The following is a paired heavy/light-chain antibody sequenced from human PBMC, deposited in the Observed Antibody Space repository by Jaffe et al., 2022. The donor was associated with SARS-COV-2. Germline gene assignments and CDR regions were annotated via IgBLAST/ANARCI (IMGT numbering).Light chain of an antibody. CDR2: DAS. Sequence: DIQMTQSPSSLSASVGDRVTITCRASQGIYNYLAWFQQKPGKAPKSLIYDASSLQSGVPSKFSGSGSGTDFTLTISSLQPEDFATYYCQQYNSYPFTFGPGTKVEIK. J-gene: IGKJ3*01. CDR3: QQYNSYPFT. CDR1: QGIYNY. V-gene: IGKV1-16*02.
Heavy chain of an antibody. CDR1: GFDFATYW. CDR3: ARDTSMRY. Sequence: EVQLVQSGAEVKKPGESLKISCKGSGFDFATYWIGWVRRVPGKGLEWMGMIYPGGSKTKYSPSFQGQVTISADKSIGTAYLQWNSLKASDTAIYYCARDTSMRYWGQGTLVTVSS. V-gene: IGHV5-51*01. CDR2: IYPGGSKT. D-gene: IGHD5-18*01. J-gene: IGHJ4*02.